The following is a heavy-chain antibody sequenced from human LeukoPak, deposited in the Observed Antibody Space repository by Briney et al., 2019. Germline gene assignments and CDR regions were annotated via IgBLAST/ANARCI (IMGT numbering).Heavy chain of an antibody. V-gene: IGHV3-33*06. CDR1: GFTFSSYG. CDR2: IWYDGSNK. CDR3: AKGGYSYGYSYLGRDYYMDV. Sequence: GRSLRLSCAASGFTFSSYGMHWVRQAPGKGLEWVAVIWYDGSNKYYADSVKGRFTISRDNSKNTLYLQMNSLRAEDTAVYYCAKGGYSYGYSYLGRDYYMDVWDKGTTVTVSS. J-gene: IGHJ6*03. D-gene: IGHD5-18*01.